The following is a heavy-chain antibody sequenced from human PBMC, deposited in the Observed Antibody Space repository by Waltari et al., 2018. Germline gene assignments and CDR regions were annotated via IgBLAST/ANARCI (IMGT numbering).Heavy chain of an antibody. D-gene: IGHD3-10*01. Sequence: EVQLLESGGGLVQPGGSLRLSCAASGFTFSSYPMAWVRRAPGKGLEWVSAIRGSGGSTYYADSVKGRFTISRDNSKNTLYLQMNSLRAEDTAVYYCAISTALHYYGSGTGFDYWGQGTLVTVSS. CDR1: GFTFSSYP. V-gene: IGHV3-23*01. CDR2: IRGSGGST. CDR3: AISTALHYYGSGTGFDY. J-gene: IGHJ4*02.